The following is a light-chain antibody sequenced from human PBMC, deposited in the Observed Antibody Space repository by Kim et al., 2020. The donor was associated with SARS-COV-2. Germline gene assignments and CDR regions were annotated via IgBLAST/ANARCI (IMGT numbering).Light chain of an antibody. J-gene: IGLJ2*01. CDR2: YDS. CDR1: STGSKS. V-gene: IGLV3-21*04. Sequence: SYELTQPPSASVAPGKTARITCGGNSTGSKSVCWYQEKPGQAPVLVISYDSDRPSGIPERFSGSNSGNTATLTISRVEAGDEADYYCQVWDSSSDHRVVFGGGTQLTVL. CDR3: QVWDSSSDHRVV.